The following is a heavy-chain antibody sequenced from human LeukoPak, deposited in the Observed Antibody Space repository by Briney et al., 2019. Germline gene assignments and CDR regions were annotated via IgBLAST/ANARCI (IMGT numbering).Heavy chain of an antibody. Sequence: QAGGSLRLSCAASEFTFSSYGMHWVRQAPGKGLEWVAVISYDGSNKYYADSVKGRFTISRDNSKNTLYLQMNSLRAEDTAVYYCAKSIISSWWYNWFDPWGQGTLVTVSS. CDR2: ISYDGSNK. CDR1: EFTFSSYG. CDR3: AKSIISSWWYNWFDP. V-gene: IGHV3-30*18. D-gene: IGHD6-13*01. J-gene: IGHJ5*02.